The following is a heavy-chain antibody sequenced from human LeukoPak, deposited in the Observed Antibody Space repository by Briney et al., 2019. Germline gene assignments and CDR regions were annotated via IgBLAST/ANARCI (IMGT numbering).Heavy chain of an antibody. D-gene: IGHD3-16*01. CDR1: GYSISRGNH. V-gene: IGHV4-38-2*02. Sequence: PSETLSLTCTVSGYSISRGNHWGWIRQPPGKGLEWIGSIYHSGSTYYNPSLKSRVTISVDTSKNQFSLKLTSVTAADTAVYYCARGPLIGPIGYWGQGTLVTVSS. CDR2: IYHSGST. J-gene: IGHJ4*02. CDR3: ARGPLIGPIGY.